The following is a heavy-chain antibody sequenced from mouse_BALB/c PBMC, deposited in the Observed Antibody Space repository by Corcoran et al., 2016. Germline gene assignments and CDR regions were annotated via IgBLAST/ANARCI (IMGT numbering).Heavy chain of an antibody. Sequence: QNQLVQSGPELKKPGETVKISCKASGYTFTNYGMNWVKKAPGKGLKWMGWVNTYTGEPTYADDFKGRFAFSLETSASTAYLQINNLKNEDMATYFCARRSTVVAYYYAMDYWGQGTSVTVSS. CDR2: VNTYTGEP. D-gene: IGHD1-1*01. J-gene: IGHJ4*01. CDR3: ARRSTVVAYYYAMDY. CDR1: GYTFTNYG. V-gene: IGHV9-1*02.